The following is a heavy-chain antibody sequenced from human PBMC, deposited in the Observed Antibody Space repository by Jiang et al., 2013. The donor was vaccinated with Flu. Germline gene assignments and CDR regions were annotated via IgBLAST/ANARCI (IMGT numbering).Heavy chain of an antibody. Sequence: QLVESGPGLVKPSETLSLICTVSGGSISSAYLRWIRQSPGKGLEWIGHFYHSGSTIYNPSLKSRVSISVDTSKNQFSLKLNSVTAADTAVYYCANNYYDSSGYYESWGQGTLVTVSS. V-gene: IGHV4-59*13. J-gene: IGHJ4*02. CDR1: GGSISSAY. CDR3: ANNYYDSSGYYES. D-gene: IGHD3-22*01. CDR2: FYHSGST.